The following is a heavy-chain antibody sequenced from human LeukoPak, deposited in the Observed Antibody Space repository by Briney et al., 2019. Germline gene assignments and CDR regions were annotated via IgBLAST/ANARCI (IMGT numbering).Heavy chain of an antibody. CDR3: ARDAGDGMDF. CDR1: GYNFTTYG. CDR2: ISCYNGNS. V-gene: IGHV1-18*01. Sequence: ASVKVSCKASGYNFTTYGVSWVRQAPGQRPEWMGWISCYNGNSKSSEKFQGRVTMTIETSTSTVYMELRTLKNDDTAVYYCARDAGDGMDFWGLGTTVIVSS. J-gene: IGHJ6*02.